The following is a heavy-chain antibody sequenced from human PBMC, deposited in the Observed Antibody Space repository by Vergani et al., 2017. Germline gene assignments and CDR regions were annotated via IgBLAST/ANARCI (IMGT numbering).Heavy chain of an antibody. CDR2: INPSGGHT. V-gene: IGHV1-46*03. D-gene: IGHD3-9*01. CDR1: GYTFSNYY. J-gene: IGHJ4*02. CDR3: ARGDYGILTGYRY. Sequence: QVQVVQSGAEVKKSGASVKVSCKTSGYTFSNYYMHWLRQAPGQRLEWMGIINPSGGHTNYAQKFQGRVTMTRDTSTSTVYMELSCLRSEDTAIYYCARGDYGILTGYRYWGQGTLVTVSA.